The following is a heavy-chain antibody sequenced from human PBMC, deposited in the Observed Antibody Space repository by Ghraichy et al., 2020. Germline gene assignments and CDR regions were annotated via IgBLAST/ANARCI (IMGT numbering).Heavy chain of an antibody. CDR3: ARDHFGDYGNYFDF. V-gene: IGHV4-59*01. CDR2: IHYSGST. D-gene: IGHD4-17*01. J-gene: IGHJ4*02. CDR1: GDSIKSYY. Sequence: SQTLSLTCSISGDSIKSYYWIWIRQSPGKGLEWIGYIHYSGSTDYNPSLRGRVDISVDTSKNQFSLNMNSLTAADTAVYYCARDHFGDYGNYFDFWGQGTLVTVSS.